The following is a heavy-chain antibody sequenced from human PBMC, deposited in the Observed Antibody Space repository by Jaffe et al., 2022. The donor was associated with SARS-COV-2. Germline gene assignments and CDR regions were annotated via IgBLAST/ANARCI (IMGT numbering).Heavy chain of an antibody. Sequence: QVQLVQSGAEVKKPGASVKLSCKASGYTFSNFFIHWVRQAPGQGLQWVGIINPNDGSATYAQDFQGGVTMTRDTSTSTLYMELSSLRPEDTGVYFCAKNLIPVPRRSVPITYYYYGMDVWGQGTTVTVSS. CDR2: INPNDGSA. CDR1: GYTFSNFF. J-gene: IGHJ6*02. V-gene: IGHV1-46*01. CDR3: AKNLIPVPRRSVPITYYYYGMDV. D-gene: IGHD3-10*01.